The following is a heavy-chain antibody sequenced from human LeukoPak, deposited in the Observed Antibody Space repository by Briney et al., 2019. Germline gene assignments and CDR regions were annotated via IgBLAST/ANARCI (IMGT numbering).Heavy chain of an antibody. CDR1: GYTFTSYG. CDR3: ARSSWAAAGNNWFDP. J-gene: IGHJ5*02. D-gene: IGHD6-13*01. Sequence: GASVKVSCKASGYTFTSYGISWVRQAPGQGLEWMGWISAYNGNTNYAQKLQGRVTMTTDTSTSTAYMELRSLRSDDTAVYYCARSSWAAAGNNWFDPWGQGTLVTVSS. V-gene: IGHV1-18*01. CDR2: ISAYNGNT.